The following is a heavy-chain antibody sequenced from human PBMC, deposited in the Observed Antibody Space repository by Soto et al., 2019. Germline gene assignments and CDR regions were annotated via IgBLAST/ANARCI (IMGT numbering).Heavy chain of an antibody. CDR2: IIPIFGTA. J-gene: IGHJ6*02. D-gene: IGHD6-13*01. CDR1: GGTFSSYA. CDR3: ATPPIFKGYSSSWRDYYYYYGMDV. V-gene: IGHV1-69*13. Sequence: GASVKVSCKASGGTFSSYAISWVRQAPGQGLEWMGGIIPIFGTANYAQKFQGRVTITADESTSTAYMELSSLRSEDTAVYYCATPPIFKGYSSSWRDYYYYYGMDVWGQGTTVTVSS.